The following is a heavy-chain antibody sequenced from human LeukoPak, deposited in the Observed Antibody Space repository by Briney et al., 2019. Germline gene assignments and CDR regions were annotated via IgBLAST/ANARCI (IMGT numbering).Heavy chain of an antibody. J-gene: IGHJ4*02. CDR3: ARAEWWGLALDY. Sequence: RASVKVSCKASAYTFTSYAISWVRQAPGQGLEWMGWISASNGNTNYAQKLHGRVTMTTDTSTNTVYMELRSLRFDDTAVYYCARAEWWGLALDYWGQGTLVTVSS. CDR1: AYTFTSYA. CDR2: ISASNGNT. D-gene: IGHD2-21*01. V-gene: IGHV1-18*01.